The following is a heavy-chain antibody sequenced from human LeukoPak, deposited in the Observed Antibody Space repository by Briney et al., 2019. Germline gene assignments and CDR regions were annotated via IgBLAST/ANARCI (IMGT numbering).Heavy chain of an antibody. Sequence: ASVKVSCTASGYTFTSYAMHWVRQAPGQRLEWMGWINAGNGNTKYSQKFQGRVTITRDTSASTAYMELSSLRSEDTAVYYCAARGYYGSGSFWFDPWGQGTLVTVSS. J-gene: IGHJ5*02. CDR3: AARGYYGSGSFWFDP. CDR1: GYTFTSYA. CDR2: INAGNGNT. D-gene: IGHD3-10*01. V-gene: IGHV1-3*01.